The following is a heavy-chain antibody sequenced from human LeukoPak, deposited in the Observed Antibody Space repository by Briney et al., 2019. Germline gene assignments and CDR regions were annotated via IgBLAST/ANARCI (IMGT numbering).Heavy chain of an antibody. V-gene: IGHV3-66*01. CDR3: ARDEAHIAAAGTFDY. D-gene: IGHD6-13*01. CDR1: GFTVSSNY. CDR2: IYSGGST. Sequence: GGSLRLSCAASGFTVSSNYMSWVRQAPGKGLEWVSVIYSGGSTYYVDSVKGRFTISRDNSKNTLYLQMNSLRAEDTAVYYCARDEAHIAAAGTFDYWGQGTLVTVSS. J-gene: IGHJ4*02.